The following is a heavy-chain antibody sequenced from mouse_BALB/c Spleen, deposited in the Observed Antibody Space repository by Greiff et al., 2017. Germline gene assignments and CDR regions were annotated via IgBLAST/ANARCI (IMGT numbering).Heavy chain of an antibody. CDR2: IYYSGTI. D-gene: IGHD4-1*01. J-gene: IGHJ4*01. Sequence: EVKLLESGPGLVKPSQTVSLTCTVTGISITTGNYRWSWIRQFPGNKLEWIGYIYYSGTITYNPSLTSRTTITRDTSKNQFFLEMNSLTAEDTATYYCARESLNWDYAMDYWGQGTSVTVSA. V-gene: IGHV3-5*02. CDR1: GISITTGNYR. CDR3: ARESLNWDYAMDY.